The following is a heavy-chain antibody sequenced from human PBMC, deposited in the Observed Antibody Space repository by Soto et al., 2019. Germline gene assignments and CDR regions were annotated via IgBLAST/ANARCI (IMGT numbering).Heavy chain of an antibody. D-gene: IGHD6-13*01. CDR3: AKQRDSSSWFVRYYYYYMDV. Sequence: GGSLRLSCAASGFTFSSYAMSWVRQAPGKGLEWVSAISGSGGSTYYADSVKGRFTISRDNSKNTLYLQMNSLRAEDTAVYYCAKQRDSSSWFVRYYYYYMDVWGKGTTVTVSS. J-gene: IGHJ6*03. CDR1: GFTFSSYA. CDR2: ISGSGGST. V-gene: IGHV3-23*01.